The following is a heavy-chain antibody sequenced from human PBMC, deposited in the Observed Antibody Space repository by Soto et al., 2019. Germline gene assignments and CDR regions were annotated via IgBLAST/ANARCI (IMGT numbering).Heavy chain of an antibody. CDR1: GFTFSSYA. CDR3: AKGGLYTSSWYEGY. D-gene: IGHD6-13*01. CDR2: ISSSGDST. V-gene: IGHV3-23*01. Sequence: EVQLLESGGALVQPGGSLRLSCAASGFTFSSYAMSWVRQAPGKGLEWVSSISSSGDSTYNADSVKGRFTISRDNSKNTLYLQLNSLTADDTAVYYCAKGGLYTSSWYEGYWGQGTLVTVSS. J-gene: IGHJ4*02.